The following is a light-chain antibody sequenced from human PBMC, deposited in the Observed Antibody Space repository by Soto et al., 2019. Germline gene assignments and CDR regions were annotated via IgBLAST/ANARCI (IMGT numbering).Light chain of an antibody. CDR2: RTE. J-gene: IGLJ3*02. Sequence: QSVLTQPPSASVTPGQIITSSCSGSRSNIGNNIVTWYQQLPGVAPKVVIYRTEQRPSGVPDRFSGSKSGTSASLAISGLQPEDEADYYCGAWDDTRTGRWVFGGGTKVTVL. CDR3: GAWDDTRTGRWV. CDR1: RSNIGNNI. V-gene: IGLV1-44*01.